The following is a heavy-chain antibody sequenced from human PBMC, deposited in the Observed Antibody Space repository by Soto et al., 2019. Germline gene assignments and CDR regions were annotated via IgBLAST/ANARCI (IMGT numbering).Heavy chain of an antibody. D-gene: IGHD6-19*01. Sequence: PGGSLRLSCAASGFTFSSYAMSWVGQGPGKGLEWVSAISGSGGSTYYADSVKGRFTISRDNSKNTLYLQMNSLRAEDTAVYYCAKSSWGIAVAEQTNYYYYGMDVWGQGTTVTVSS. CDR2: ISGSGGST. J-gene: IGHJ6*02. V-gene: IGHV3-23*01. CDR3: AKSSWGIAVAEQTNYYYYGMDV. CDR1: GFTFSSYA.